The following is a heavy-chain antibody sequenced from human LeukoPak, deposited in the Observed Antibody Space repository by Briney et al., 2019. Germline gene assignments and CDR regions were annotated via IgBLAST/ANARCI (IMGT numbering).Heavy chain of an antibody. V-gene: IGHV4-59*12. CDR3: ARVRYCSSTSCHFFDY. J-gene: IGHJ4*02. CDR2: IYYSGST. Sequence: SETLSLTCTVSGGSISSYYWSWIRQPPGKGLEWIGYIYYSGSTNYNPSLKSRVTISVDTSKNQFSLKLSSVTAADTAVYYCARVRYCSSTSCHFFDYWGQGTLVTVSS. D-gene: IGHD2-2*01. CDR1: GGSISSYY.